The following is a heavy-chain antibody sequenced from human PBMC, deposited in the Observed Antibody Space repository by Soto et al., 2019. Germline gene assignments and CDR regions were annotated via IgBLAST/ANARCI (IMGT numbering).Heavy chain of an antibody. CDR1: GGSISSSFYY. D-gene: IGHD1-26*01. CDR3: ARPSGSYLYYFDY. J-gene: IGHJ4*02. V-gene: IGHV4-39*01. Sequence: QLQLQESGPGLVKPSETLSLTCTVSGGSISSSFYYWGWIRQPPGKGLEWIGSIYYSGGTYYNPSLKSRVTISVDTSKNQFSLKLSSVTAADTAVYYCARPSGSYLYYFDYWGQGTLVTVSS. CDR2: IYYSGGT.